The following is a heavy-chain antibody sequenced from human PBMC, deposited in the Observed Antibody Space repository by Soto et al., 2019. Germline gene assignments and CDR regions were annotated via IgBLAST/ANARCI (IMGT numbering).Heavy chain of an antibody. V-gene: IGHV3-30-3*01. D-gene: IGHD2-21*01. CDR1: GLAVTSYS. Sequence: LRLSCAASGLAVTSYSMPWERQAPGKGLEWVAAMSFDGNSKYFADSVKGRFKISRDTSKKTWSLDMESLGVEDSALYHCTRGRSMIANDDFEYWGQGTQVTASS. CDR2: MSFDGNSK. J-gene: IGHJ4*02. CDR3: TRGRSMIANDDFEY.